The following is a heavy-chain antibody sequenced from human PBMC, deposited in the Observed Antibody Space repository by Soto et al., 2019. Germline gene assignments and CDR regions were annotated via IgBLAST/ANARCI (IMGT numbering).Heavy chain of an antibody. CDR1: GGTFTDLG. J-gene: IGHJ5*02. Sequence: SVKVSCKASGGTFTDLGLHWVRQAPGQGLEWMGGIIPIFGTPNYAQKFQGRVIITADEFTSTAHMELNSLRSEDTAVYYCARGWDHYDSSGLLTWFDPWGQGTLVTVSS. V-gene: IGHV1-69*13. D-gene: IGHD3-22*01. CDR3: ARGWDHYDSSGLLTWFDP. CDR2: IIPIFGTP.